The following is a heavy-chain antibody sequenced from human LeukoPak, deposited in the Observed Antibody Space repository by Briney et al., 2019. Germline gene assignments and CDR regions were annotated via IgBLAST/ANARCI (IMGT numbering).Heavy chain of an antibody. J-gene: IGHJ4*02. CDR1: GGSISSGGYY. Sequence: PSQTLSLTCTVSGGSISSGGYYWSWIGQHPGKGLEWIGYIYYSGSTYYNPSLKSRVTISVGTSKNQFSLKLSSETAADTAVYYCASLDCSSTSCPFDYWGQGTLVTVSS. CDR3: ASLDCSSTSCPFDY. D-gene: IGHD2-2*01. CDR2: IYYSGST. V-gene: IGHV4-31*03.